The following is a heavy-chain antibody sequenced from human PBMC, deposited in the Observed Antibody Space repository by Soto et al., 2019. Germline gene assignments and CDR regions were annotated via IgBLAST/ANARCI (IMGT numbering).Heavy chain of an antibody. CDR3: ARSDTYYYDSSGLDLGY. D-gene: IGHD3-22*01. V-gene: IGHV1-69*13. Sequence: SVKVSCKASGGTFSSYAISWVRQAPGQGLEWMGGIIPIFGTANYAQKFQGRVTITADESTSTAYMELSSLRSEDTAVYYCARSDTYYYDSSGLDLGYWGQGTLVTAPQ. CDR1: GGTFSSYA. CDR2: IIPIFGTA. J-gene: IGHJ4*02.